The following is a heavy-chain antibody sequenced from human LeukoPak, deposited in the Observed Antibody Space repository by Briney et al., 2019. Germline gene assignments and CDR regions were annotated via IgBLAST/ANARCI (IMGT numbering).Heavy chain of an antibody. V-gene: IGHV3-23*01. Sequence: VGSLRLSCAASGFTFSSYAMSWVRQAPGKGLEWVSAISGSGGSTYYADSVKGRFTISRDNSKNTLYLQMNSLRAEDTAVYYCARAYYDFWSGYYTHFDYWGQGTLVTVSS. J-gene: IGHJ4*02. CDR2: ISGSGGST. CDR3: ARAYYDFWSGYYTHFDY. D-gene: IGHD3-3*01. CDR1: GFTFSSYA.